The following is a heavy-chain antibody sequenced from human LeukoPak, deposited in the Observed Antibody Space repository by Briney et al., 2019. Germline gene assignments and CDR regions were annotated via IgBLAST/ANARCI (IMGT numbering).Heavy chain of an antibody. CDR1: GFTFSNYA. CDR3: AKWGDYDVLTGYYVPDY. Sequence: GASLRLSCAASGFTFSNYAMSWVRQAPGKGLEWVSAILGSGGSTYYADSVKGRFTVSRDNSKSTLYLQMNSLRPEDTALYYCAKWGDYDVLTGYYVPDYWGQGTLVTVSS. V-gene: IGHV3-23*01. J-gene: IGHJ4*02. CDR2: ILGSGGST. D-gene: IGHD3-9*01.